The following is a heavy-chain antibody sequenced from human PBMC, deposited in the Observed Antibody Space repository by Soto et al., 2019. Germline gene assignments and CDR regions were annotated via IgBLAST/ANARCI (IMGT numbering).Heavy chain of an antibody. J-gene: IGHJ4*02. CDR1: GGSISSGGYS. Sequence: SETLSLTCAVSGGSISSGGYSWSWIRQPPGKGLEWIGYIYHSGSTYYNPSIKSRVTISVDRSKNQFSLKLSSVTAADAAVYYCARGGGGYSAGYFDYWGQGTLVTVSS. CDR3: ARGGGGYSAGYFDY. CDR2: IYHSGST. D-gene: IGHD3-22*01. V-gene: IGHV4-30-2*01.